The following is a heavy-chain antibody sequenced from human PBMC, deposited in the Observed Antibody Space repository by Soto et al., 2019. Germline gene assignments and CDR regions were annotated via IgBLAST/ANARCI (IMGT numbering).Heavy chain of an antibody. V-gene: IGHV3-23*01. D-gene: IGHD3-9*01. CDR1: GFTFSSYA. J-gene: IGHJ4*02. CDR3: AKKYYDILTGYYGALDD. Sequence: GGSLRLSCAASGFTFSSYAMSWVRQAPGKGLEWVSAISGSGGSTYYADSVKGRFTISRDNSKNTLYLQMNSLRAEDTAVYYCAKKYYDILTGYYGALDDWGQGTLVTGSS. CDR2: ISGSGGST.